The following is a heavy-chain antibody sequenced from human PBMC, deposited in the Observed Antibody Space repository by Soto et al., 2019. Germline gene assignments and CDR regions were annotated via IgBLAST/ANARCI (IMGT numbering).Heavy chain of an antibody. Sequence: QVQLQESGPGLVKPSETLSLTCTVSGGSISGYYWSWIRQPPGKGLEWIDYIYYNGSTNYNPSLRSRVTIAVETSKNQFSLKLSSVTAADTAVYYGARLTDCGGDCPLFDSWGQGTLVTVSS. CDR2: IYYNGST. CDR3: ARLTDCGGDCPLFDS. V-gene: IGHV4-59*01. CDR1: GGSISGYY. J-gene: IGHJ4*02. D-gene: IGHD2-21*02.